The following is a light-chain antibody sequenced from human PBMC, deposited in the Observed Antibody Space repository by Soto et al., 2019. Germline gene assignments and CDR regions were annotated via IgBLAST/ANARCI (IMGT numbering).Light chain of an antibody. CDR2: AAT. CDR3: QQSYDILS. CDR1: QSIISY. Sequence: DIQMTQSPSSLSASVGDRVTITCRASQSIISYLSWYQQKPGKAPKLLIYAATTLQSGVPSRFSGSGSGTDFTLTISSLQPEDSATYYCQQSYDILSFGGGTEVDIK. V-gene: IGKV1-39*01. J-gene: IGKJ4*01.